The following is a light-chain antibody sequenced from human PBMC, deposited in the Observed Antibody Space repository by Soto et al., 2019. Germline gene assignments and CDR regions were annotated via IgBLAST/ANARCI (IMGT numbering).Light chain of an antibody. CDR1: QNVRSN. V-gene: IGKV3-15*01. CDR3: QQYNNWPYT. J-gene: IGKJ2*01. CDR2: GAS. Sequence: EIVMTQSPATLSVSPGERATLSCRASQNVRSNLAWYQQKPGRAPRLLIYGASTRATGIPARFSGSGSGTEVTLTISSLQSEDFAVYYCQQYNNWPYTFGQGTKLEIK.